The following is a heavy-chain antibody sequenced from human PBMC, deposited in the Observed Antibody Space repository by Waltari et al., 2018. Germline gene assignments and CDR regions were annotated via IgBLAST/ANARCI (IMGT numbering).Heavy chain of an antibody. D-gene: IGHD4-4*01. Sequence: EVQLLESGGGLIQPGGSLRLSCAASGFTFSSYVMSWVRQAPGKGLEWVSAISGSGGTTSCADSVKGRFTISRNNSKNTVYLQMNSLRAEDTAVYYCAKGRTGPYSITALDSWGQGTLVTVSS. CDR2: ISGSGGTT. CDR3: AKGRTGPYSITALDS. J-gene: IGHJ4*02. CDR1: GFTFSSYV. V-gene: IGHV3-23*01.